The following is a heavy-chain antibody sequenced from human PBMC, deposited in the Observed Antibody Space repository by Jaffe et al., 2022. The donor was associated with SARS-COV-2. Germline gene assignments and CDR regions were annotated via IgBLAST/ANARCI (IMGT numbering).Heavy chain of an antibody. CDR1: GFTFSSYW. Sequence: EVQLVESGGGLVQPGGSLRLSCAASGFTFSSYWMSWVRQAPGKGLEWVANIKQDGSEKYYVDSVKGRFTISRDNAKNSLYLQMNSLRAEDTAVYYCARDAGRFLEWLLLEGDAFDIWGQGTMVTVSS. CDR2: IKQDGSEK. V-gene: IGHV3-7*01. D-gene: IGHD3-3*01. J-gene: IGHJ3*02. CDR3: ARDAGRFLEWLLLEGDAFDI.